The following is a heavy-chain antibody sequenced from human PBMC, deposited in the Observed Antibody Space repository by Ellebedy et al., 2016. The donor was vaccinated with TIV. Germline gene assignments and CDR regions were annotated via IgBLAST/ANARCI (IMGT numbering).Heavy chain of an antibody. Sequence: ASVKVSCKASGYTFTSYAMHWVRQAPGQRLEWMGWINAGNGNTKYSLKFQGRVTITRDTSASTAYMELSNLTSEDTAFFYCARAGIGAHDIWGQGTMITVSS. CDR1: GYTFTSYA. D-gene: IGHD5-12*01. J-gene: IGHJ3*02. V-gene: IGHV1-3*01. CDR3: ARAGIGAHDI. CDR2: INAGNGNT.